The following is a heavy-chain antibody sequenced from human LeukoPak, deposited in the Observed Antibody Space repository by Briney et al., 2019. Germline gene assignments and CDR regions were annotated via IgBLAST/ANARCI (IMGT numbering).Heavy chain of an antibody. J-gene: IGHJ6*03. V-gene: IGHV4-4*07. CDR2: IYTSGST. CDR1: GGSISSYY. Sequence: SATLSLTCTVSGGSISSYYWSWIRQPAGKGLEWIGRIYTSGSTTYNPSLKSRVTMSVDTSKNQFSLKLSSVTAAATAVYYCARHVDIVVVPAASPNYYYDYMDVWGKGTTVTVSS. D-gene: IGHD2-2*01. CDR3: ARHVDIVVVPAASPNYYYDYMDV.